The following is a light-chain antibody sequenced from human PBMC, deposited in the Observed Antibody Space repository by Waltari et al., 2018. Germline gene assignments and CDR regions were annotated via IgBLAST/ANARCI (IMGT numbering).Light chain of an antibody. CDR3: QQYSDFPRT. CDR1: QYINNW. J-gene: IGKJ1*01. CDR2: KAS. Sequence: DIQMTQSPSTLSASVGDRVTITCRASQYINNWLAWYQQIPGKAPKVLIYKASNLESGVPSRFSGSGSGTHFTLTISSLQPDDFATYYCQQYSDFPRTFGQGTRVEIK. V-gene: IGKV1-5*03.